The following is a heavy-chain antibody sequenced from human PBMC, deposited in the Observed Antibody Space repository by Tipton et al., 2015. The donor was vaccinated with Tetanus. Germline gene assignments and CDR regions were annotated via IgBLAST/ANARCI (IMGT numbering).Heavy chain of an antibody. D-gene: IGHD5-24*01. V-gene: IGHV4-59*02. CDR2: SYYVGSP. Sequence: LRLSCSVSGTSVRSFYWSWIRQSPGKAPEWIGYSYYVGSPNHNPSLKGRVSISRDTSTNQFSLQLNSVTPEDTAVYYCARGTHDGYAIDYWGQGTLVTVSS. CDR1: GTSVRSFY. CDR3: ARGTHDGYAIDY. J-gene: IGHJ4*02.